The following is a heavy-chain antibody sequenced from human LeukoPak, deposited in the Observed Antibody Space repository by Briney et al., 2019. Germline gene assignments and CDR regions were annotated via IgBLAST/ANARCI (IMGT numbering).Heavy chain of an antibody. V-gene: IGHV4-34*01. CDR2: INHSGTT. J-gene: IGHJ4*02. Sequence: PSETLSLTCAVYGGSFSGYYWGWIRQSPGKGLEWIGEINHSGTTNYNPSLKSRVTISVDTSKTQLSLRLSSVTAADSAVEYCARQAGDYVDYWGQGTLVTVSS. CDR3: ARQAGDYVDY. CDR1: GGSFSGYY.